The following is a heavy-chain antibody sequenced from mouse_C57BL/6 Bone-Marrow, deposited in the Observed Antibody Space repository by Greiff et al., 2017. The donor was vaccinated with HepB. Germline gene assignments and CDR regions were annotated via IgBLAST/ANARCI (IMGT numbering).Heavy chain of an antibody. D-gene: IGHD1-1*01. CDR3: ARETTVAHYYAMDY. Sequence: QVQLQQSGAELARPGASVKLSCKASGYTFTSYGISWVKQRTGQGLEWIGEIYPRSGNTYYNEKFKGKATLTADKSSSTAYMELRSLTSEDSAVYLCARETTVAHYYAMDYWGQGTSVTVSS. CDR1: GYTFTSYG. CDR2: IYPRSGNT. J-gene: IGHJ4*01. V-gene: IGHV1-81*01.